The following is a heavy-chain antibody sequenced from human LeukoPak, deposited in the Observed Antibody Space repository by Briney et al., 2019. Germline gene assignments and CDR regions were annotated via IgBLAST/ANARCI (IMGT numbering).Heavy chain of an antibody. Sequence: SETLSLTCTVSGGSISSGGHYWSWVRQPAGTGLEYLGRIYATGSTSYNPSLRSRVTISADTSMNHFSLKLSSVTAADTAVYYCARDSSSMGDAFDIWGQGTMVTVSS. CDR2: IYATGST. CDR3: ARDSSSMGDAFDI. D-gene: IGHD2-8*01. J-gene: IGHJ3*02. V-gene: IGHV4-61*02. CDR1: GGSISSGGHY.